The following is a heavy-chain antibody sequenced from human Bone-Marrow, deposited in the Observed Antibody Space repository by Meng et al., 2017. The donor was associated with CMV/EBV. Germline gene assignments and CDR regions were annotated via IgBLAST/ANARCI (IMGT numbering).Heavy chain of an antibody. D-gene: IGHD3-16*01. J-gene: IGHJ3*02. CDR1: GYTFTGYY. Sequence: ASVKVSCKASGYTFTGYYMHWVRQAPGQGLEWMGWINPNSGGTNYAQKFQGRVTMTRDTSISTAYMELSGLRSDDTAVYYCARELVWGDTQTEDIAFDIWGQGTMVTVSS. V-gene: IGHV1-2*02. CDR2: INPNSGGT. CDR3: ARELVWGDTQTEDIAFDI.